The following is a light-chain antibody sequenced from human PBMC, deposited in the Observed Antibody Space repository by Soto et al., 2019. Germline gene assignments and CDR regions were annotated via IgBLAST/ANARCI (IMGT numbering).Light chain of an antibody. CDR3: QQYNTYS. CDR2: KAS. Sequence: DIQITQSPSTLSASVGDRVTITCRASQSISTWLAWYQQKPGKAPKLLIYKASSLEGGVPSRFSGSGSGTEFTLTISSLQPEDFATYYCQQYNTYSFGQGTKVDIK. CDR1: QSISTW. J-gene: IGKJ1*01. V-gene: IGKV1-5*03.